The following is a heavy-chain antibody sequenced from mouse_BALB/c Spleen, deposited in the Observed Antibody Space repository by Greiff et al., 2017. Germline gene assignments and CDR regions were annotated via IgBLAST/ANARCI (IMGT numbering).Heavy chain of an antibody. CDR2: INSNGGST. CDR1: GFTFSSYG. V-gene: IGHV5-6-3*01. J-gene: IGHJ2*01. Sequence: EVKLVESGGGLVQPGGSLKLSCAASGFTFSSYGMSWVRQTPDKRLELVATINSNGGSTYYPDSVKGRFTISRDNAKNTLYLQMSSLKSEDTAMYYCARDDYRYYFDYWGQGTTLTVSS. D-gene: IGHD2-14*01. CDR3: ARDDYRYYFDY.